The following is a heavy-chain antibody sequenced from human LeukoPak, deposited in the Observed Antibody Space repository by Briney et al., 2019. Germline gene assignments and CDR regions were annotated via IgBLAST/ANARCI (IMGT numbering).Heavy chain of an antibody. CDR2: VSDSGITT. D-gene: IGHD3-10*01. V-gene: IGHV3-23*01. CDR3: GRGSRETTMFYYYYRDV. Sequence: GGSLRLSCTASGFPFSDYAMNWVRQAPGEGLEWLAGVSDSGITTYSADPVKARFTISRDDSKNTLYLHMNSLRLDDTAIYYCGRGSRETTMFYYYYRDVWGKGTTVIVSS. J-gene: IGHJ6*03. CDR1: GFPFSDYA.